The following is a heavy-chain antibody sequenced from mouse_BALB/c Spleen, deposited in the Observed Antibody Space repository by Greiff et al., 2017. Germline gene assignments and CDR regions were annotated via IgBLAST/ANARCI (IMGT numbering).Heavy chain of an antibody. CDR2: ISSGGSYT. Sequence: EVHLVESGGGLVKPGGSLKLSCAASGFTFSSYAMSWVRQTPEKRLEWVATISSGGSYTYYPDSVKGRFTISRDNAKNTLYLQMSSLRSEDTAMYYCAREAMDYWGQGTSVTVSS. CDR3: AREAMDY. V-gene: IGHV5-9-3*01. CDR1: GFTFSSYA. J-gene: IGHJ4*01.